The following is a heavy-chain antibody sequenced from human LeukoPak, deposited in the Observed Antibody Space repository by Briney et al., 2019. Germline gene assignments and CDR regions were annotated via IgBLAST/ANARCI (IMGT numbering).Heavy chain of an antibody. Sequence: PSETLSLTCTVSGGSISSYYWSWIRQPPGKGLEWIGYIYYSGSTNYNPSLKSRVTRSVDTSKNQFSLKLSSVTAADTAVYYCARQGRLRDAFDIWGQGTMVTVSS. V-gene: IGHV4-59*08. D-gene: IGHD4-17*01. CDR2: IYYSGST. CDR1: GGSISSYY. CDR3: ARQGRLRDAFDI. J-gene: IGHJ3*02.